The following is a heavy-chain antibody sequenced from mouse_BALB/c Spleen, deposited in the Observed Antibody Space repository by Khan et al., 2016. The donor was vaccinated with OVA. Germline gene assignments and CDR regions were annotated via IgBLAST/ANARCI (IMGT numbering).Heavy chain of an antibody. J-gene: IGHJ3*01. Sequence: EVELVESGGDLVKPGGSLKLSCAASGFTFSVYSMAWVRQTPDKRLEWVATISSDGTYTYYPDSVKGRFTISSNNAKQILFLQMISLKSEDKAMYYCASHLTGSFAYWGQGTLVTVSA. CDR1: GFTFSVYS. V-gene: IGHV5-6*01. CDR3: ASHLTGSFAY. CDR2: ISSDGTYT. D-gene: IGHD4-1*01.